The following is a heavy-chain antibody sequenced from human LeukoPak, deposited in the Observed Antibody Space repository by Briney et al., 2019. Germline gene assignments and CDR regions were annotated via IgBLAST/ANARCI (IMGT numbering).Heavy chain of an antibody. CDR1: GFTFGSYG. D-gene: IGHD3-22*01. Sequence: SGGSLRLSCAASGFTFGSYGMHWVRQAPGKGLEWVAVISYHGSQKYYVDSVRGRFTISRDNSKNTLFLQMNSLRTEDTAVYYCAADSSGYYRGDYWGQGTLVTVSS. CDR3: AADSSGYYRGDY. V-gene: IGHV3-30*03. CDR2: ISYHGSQK. J-gene: IGHJ4*02.